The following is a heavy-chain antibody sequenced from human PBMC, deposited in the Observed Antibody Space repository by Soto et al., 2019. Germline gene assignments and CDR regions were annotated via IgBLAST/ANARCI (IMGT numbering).Heavy chain of an antibody. CDR3: ARSLYYDSNGYYSY. CDR2: IIPIFGTA. J-gene: IGHJ4*02. V-gene: IGHV1-69*13. CDR1: GGTFSSYA. Sequence: SVKVSCKASGGTFSSYAISWLRQSPGQGLEWMGGIIPIFGTANYAQKFQGRVTITADESTSTAYMELSSLRSEDTAVYYCARSLYYDSNGYYSYWGQGTLVTVSS. D-gene: IGHD3-22*01.